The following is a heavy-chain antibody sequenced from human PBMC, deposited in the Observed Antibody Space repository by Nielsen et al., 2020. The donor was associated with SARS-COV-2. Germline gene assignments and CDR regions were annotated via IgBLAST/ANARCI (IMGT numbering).Heavy chain of an antibody. CDR3: ARHGTSAYYYYMDV. J-gene: IGHJ6*03. Sequence: GESLKISCNGSGYDFTKYWIGWVRQMPGKGLEWMGFIFPADSDTRYNPSFQRQVTISADKSTRTAYLQWSSLRASDTAIYYCARHGTSAYYYYMDVWGKGTAVTVS. D-gene: IGHD3-10*01. V-gene: IGHV5-51*01. CDR2: IFPADSDT. CDR1: GYDFTKYW.